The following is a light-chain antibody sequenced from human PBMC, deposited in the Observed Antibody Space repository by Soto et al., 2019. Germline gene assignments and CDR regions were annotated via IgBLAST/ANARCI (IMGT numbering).Light chain of an antibody. CDR2: DVT. Sequence: QSALTQPPSVSGSPGQSVTISCTVTSSDVGDYEHVSWYQQAPGTAPKLIIFDVTNRPSGVTDRFSGSKSGNTPSLTIFGLQAEDEADYYCSLYTSSSTWVFGGGTKLTVL. CDR3: SLYTSSSTWV. J-gene: IGLJ3*02. CDR1: SSDVGDYEH. V-gene: IGLV2-18*01.